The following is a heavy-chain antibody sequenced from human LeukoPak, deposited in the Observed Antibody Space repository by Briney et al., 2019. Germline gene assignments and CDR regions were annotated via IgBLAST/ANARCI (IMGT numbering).Heavy chain of an antibody. V-gene: IGHV3-30*02. Sequence: GGSLRLSCAASRFTFSNYGMHWVRQAPGKGLEWVAFIRYDGSSKYYADSVKGRFTISRDNAKNSLYLQMNSLRAEDTAVYYCARESGSVTSEVDFDYWGQGTLVTVSS. CDR3: ARESGSVTSEVDFDY. CDR2: IRYDGSSK. D-gene: IGHD4-17*01. CDR1: RFTFSNYG. J-gene: IGHJ4*02.